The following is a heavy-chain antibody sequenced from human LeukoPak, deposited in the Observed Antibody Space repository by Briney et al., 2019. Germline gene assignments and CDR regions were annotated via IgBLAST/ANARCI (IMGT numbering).Heavy chain of an antibody. CDR2: IYYSGST. Sequence: SETLSLTCTVSGGSISGYYWSWIRQPPGKGLEWIGYIYYSGSTNYNPSLRSRVTISVDTSKNQFSLKLSSVTAADTAVYYCAREPYYYGSGSLYYFDYWGQGTLVTVSS. CDR1: GGSISGYY. J-gene: IGHJ4*02. CDR3: AREPYYYGSGSLYYFDY. V-gene: IGHV4-59*12. D-gene: IGHD3-10*01.